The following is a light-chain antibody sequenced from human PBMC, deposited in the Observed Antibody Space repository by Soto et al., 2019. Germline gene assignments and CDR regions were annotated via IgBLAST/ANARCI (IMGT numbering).Light chain of an antibody. V-gene: IGLV2-14*03. CDR1: SSDVGRHNA. CDR2: NVN. CDR3: SSYRVGGSYV. Sequence: QSVLTQPASVSGSPGQSITISCSGTSSDVGRHNAVSWYQQHPGKVPQLMIYNVNIRPSGISDRFSASKSGNMASLTISGLQAEDEADYYCSSYRVGGSYVFGTGTQLTVL. J-gene: IGLJ1*01.